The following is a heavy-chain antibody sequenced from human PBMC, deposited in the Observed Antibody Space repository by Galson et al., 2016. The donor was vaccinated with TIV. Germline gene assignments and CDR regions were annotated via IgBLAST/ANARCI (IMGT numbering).Heavy chain of an antibody. J-gene: IGHJ2*01. Sequence: SLRLSCAASGFTFSDYWMHWVRQTPGKGLEWVANIKQDGSEKYYVDSVKGRFTISRDNAKSSLFLQMNSLRAVDTAVYYCARRYFDLWGRGTLVTVSS. CDR3: ARRYFDL. CDR1: GFTFSDYW. CDR2: IKQDGSEK. V-gene: IGHV3-7*01.